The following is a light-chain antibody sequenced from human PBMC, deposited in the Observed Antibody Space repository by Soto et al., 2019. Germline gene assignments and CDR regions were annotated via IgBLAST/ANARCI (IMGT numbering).Light chain of an antibody. V-gene: IGKV3-15*01. Sequence: ELVMTQSPATLSVSPGERAALSCRASQSVSSNFAWYQQKPGQDPRLLIYGASTRATGIPARFSGSGSGTEFTLTISSLQSEDFAVYYCQQYNKWPYTFGEGTKLEIK. J-gene: IGKJ2*01. CDR1: QSVSSN. CDR2: GAS. CDR3: QQYNKWPYT.